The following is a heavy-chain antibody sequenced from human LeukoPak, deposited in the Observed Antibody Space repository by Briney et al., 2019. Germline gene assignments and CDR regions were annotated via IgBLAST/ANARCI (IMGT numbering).Heavy chain of an antibody. CDR1: GFTFSSHA. J-gene: IGHJ4*02. Sequence: GGSLRLSCAVSGFTFSSHAMSWVRQAPGKGLEWVSGISGSGGGTYYADSVKGRFTISRDNSKNTLYLQMNSLRAEDTAVYYCAKVSGTMYYWGQGTLVTVSS. CDR2: ISGSGGGT. CDR3: AKVSGTMYY. V-gene: IGHV3-23*01. D-gene: IGHD1-1*01.